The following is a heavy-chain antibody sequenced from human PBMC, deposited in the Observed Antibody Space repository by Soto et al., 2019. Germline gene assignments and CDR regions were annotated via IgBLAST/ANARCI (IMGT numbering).Heavy chain of an antibody. Sequence: TLSLTCTVSGGSISSGGYYWSWIRQHPGKGLEWIGYIYYSGTTYYNPSLKSRVTISVDTSKNQFSLKLSSVTAADTAVYYCARDQRMGLYYYYGMDVWGQGTTVTVSS. V-gene: IGHV4-31*03. CDR1: GGSISSGGYY. CDR2: IYYSGTT. CDR3: ARDQRMGLYYYYGMDV. J-gene: IGHJ6*02.